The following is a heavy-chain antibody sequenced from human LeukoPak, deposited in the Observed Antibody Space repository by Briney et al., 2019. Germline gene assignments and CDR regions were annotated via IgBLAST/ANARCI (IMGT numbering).Heavy chain of an antibody. Sequence: GGLRFSSSTSGVTSSSYAMHWGPQAPGQGLEYFSVISSNGGSTYYADSVKGRFTISRDNSKNTLYLQMSSLRAEDTAVYYCVKTLISVAGTGAFDIWGQGTMVTVSS. J-gene: IGHJ3*02. CDR2: ISSNGGST. CDR1: GVTSSSYA. CDR3: VKTLISVAGTGAFDI. V-gene: IGHV3-64D*09. D-gene: IGHD6-19*01.